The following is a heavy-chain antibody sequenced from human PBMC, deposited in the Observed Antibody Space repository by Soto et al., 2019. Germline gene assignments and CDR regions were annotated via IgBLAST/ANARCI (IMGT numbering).Heavy chain of an antibody. Sequence: QLQLQEPGPGLVKPSETLSLTCTVSGDSVTISDYYWGWSRQPPGKGLEWSGSIHYSGSTYYNPSLKSRVTISGDTSKKQFSLKLTSVTAADAAVYYCAAHDSGGYYAEYWGQGTLVTVSA. J-gene: IGHJ4*02. D-gene: IGHD3-22*01. CDR2: IHYSGST. V-gene: IGHV4-39*01. CDR1: GDSVTISDYY. CDR3: AAHDSGGYYAEY.